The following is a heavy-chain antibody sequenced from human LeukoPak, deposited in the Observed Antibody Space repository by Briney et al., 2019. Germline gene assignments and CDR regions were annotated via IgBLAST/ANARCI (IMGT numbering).Heavy chain of an antibody. Sequence: PGGSLRLSCAASGFTFSDYYMSWIRQAPVKELEWVSYISSSGSTIYYADSVKGRFTISRDNAKNSLYLQMNSLRAEDTAVYYCARSPMVPVSNYWGQGTLVTVSS. V-gene: IGHV3-11*01. CDR1: GFTFSDYY. CDR3: ARSPMVPVSNY. CDR2: ISSSGSTI. D-gene: IGHD3-10*01. J-gene: IGHJ4*02.